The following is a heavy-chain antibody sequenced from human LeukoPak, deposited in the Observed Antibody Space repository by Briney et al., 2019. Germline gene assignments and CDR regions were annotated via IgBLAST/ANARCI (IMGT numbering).Heavy chain of an antibody. V-gene: IGHV3-23*01. CDR1: GFTFSGYA. J-gene: IGHJ4*02. CDR2: ISGSGGST. D-gene: IGHD4-17*01. Sequence: GGSLRLSCASSGFTFSGYAMSWVRQAPGKGLVWVSAISGSGGSTYYADSVKGRFTISRDNSKNTLYLQMYSLRSEDTDVYYCAKGLGDSDDFRSVYGGQGTLVTVSS. CDR3: AKGLGDSDDFRSVY.